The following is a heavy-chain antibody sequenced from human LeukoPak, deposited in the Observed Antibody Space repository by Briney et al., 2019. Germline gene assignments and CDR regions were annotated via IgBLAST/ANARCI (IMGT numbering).Heavy chain of an antibody. D-gene: IGHD6-13*01. Sequence: SVKVSCKASGGTFSSYAISWVRQAPGQGLEWMGGIIPIFGTANYAQKSQGRVTITADESTSTAYMELSSLRSEDTAVYYCAREGWDSSSPYYYYYMDVWGKGTTVTVSS. J-gene: IGHJ6*03. CDR3: AREGWDSSSPYYYYYMDV. CDR1: GGTFSSYA. V-gene: IGHV1-69*01. CDR2: IIPIFGTA.